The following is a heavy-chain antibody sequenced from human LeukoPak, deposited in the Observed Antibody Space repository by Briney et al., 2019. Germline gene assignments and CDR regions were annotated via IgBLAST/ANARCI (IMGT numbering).Heavy chain of an antibody. CDR2: TYYRSKWYN. D-gene: IGHD5-24*01. CDR3: ARGGQGDGYSADEAFDL. V-gene: IGHV6-1*01. J-gene: IGHJ3*01. CDR1: GDSVSSPSAA. Sequence: SQTLSLTCAISGDSVSSPSAAWNWLRQSPSGGLEWLGRTYYRSKWYNDYAVSVKSRITVNPDTSKNQLSLQLNSVTPEDTAVYYCARGGQGDGYSADEAFDLWGQGTMVTVSS.